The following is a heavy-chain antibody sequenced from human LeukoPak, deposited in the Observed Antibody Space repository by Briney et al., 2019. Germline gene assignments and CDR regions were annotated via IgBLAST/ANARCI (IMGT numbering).Heavy chain of an antibody. D-gene: IGHD5-12*01. CDR2: TSSSSTYI. J-gene: IGHJ4*02. Sequence: GGSLRLSCVASGLTFSSYSMNWVRQAPGKGLEWVSSTSSSSTYIYYADSVKGRFTISRDNAKNSLYLQMNSLRAEDTAVYYCACGYSAYPAGYWGQGTLVTVSS. CDR3: ACGYSAYPAGY. V-gene: IGHV3-21*01. CDR1: GLTFSSYS.